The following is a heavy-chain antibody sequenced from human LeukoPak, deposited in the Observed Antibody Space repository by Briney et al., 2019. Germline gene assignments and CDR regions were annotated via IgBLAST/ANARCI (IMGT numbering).Heavy chain of an antibody. J-gene: IGHJ4*02. CDR2: INHSGST. Sequence: SETLSLTCAVYGGSFSGYYWSWIRQPPGKGLEWIGEINHSGSTNYNPSLKSRVTISVDTSKNQFSLKLSSVTAADAAVYYCARGNKIDLIYYFDYWGQETLVTVSS. CDR1: GGSFSGYY. V-gene: IGHV4-34*01. D-gene: IGHD3/OR15-3a*01. CDR3: ARGNKIDLIYYFDY.